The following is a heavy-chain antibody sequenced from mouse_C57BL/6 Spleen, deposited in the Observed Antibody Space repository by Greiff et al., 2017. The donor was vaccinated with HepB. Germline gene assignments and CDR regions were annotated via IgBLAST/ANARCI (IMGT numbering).Heavy chain of an antibody. CDR2: ISSGSSTI. D-gene: IGHD1-1*01. J-gene: IGHJ2*01. Sequence: EVKLVESGGGLVKPGGSLKLSCAASGFTFSDYGMHWVRQAPEKGLEWVAYISSGSSTIYYADTVKGRFTISRDNAKNTLFLQMTSLRSEDTAMYYCAGGYYGSSYEGFDYWGQGTTLTVSS. CDR1: GFTFSDYG. V-gene: IGHV5-17*01. CDR3: AGGYYGSSYEGFDY.